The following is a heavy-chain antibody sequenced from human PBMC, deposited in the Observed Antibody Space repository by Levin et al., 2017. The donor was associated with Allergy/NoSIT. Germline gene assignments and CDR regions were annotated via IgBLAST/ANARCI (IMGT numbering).Heavy chain of an antibody. V-gene: IGHV3-30*18. D-gene: IGHD2-21*01. Sequence: PGGSLRLSCAASGFTFSSYGMHWVRQAPGKGLEWVAVISYDGSNKYYADSVKGRFTISRDNSKNTLYLQMNSLRAEDTAVYYCAKQYCGGDCPTAYFDYWGQGTLVTVSS. CDR2: ISYDGSNK. CDR1: GFTFSSYG. J-gene: IGHJ4*02. CDR3: AKQYCGGDCPTAYFDY.